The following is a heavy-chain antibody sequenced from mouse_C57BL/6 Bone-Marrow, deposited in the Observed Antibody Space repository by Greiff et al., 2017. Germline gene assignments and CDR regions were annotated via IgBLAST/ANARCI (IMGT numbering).Heavy chain of an antibody. D-gene: IGHD2-3*01. J-gene: IGHJ3*01. Sequence: SGPELVKPGASVKMSCKASGYTFTDYNMHWVKQSHGKSLEWIGYINPNNGGTSYNQKFKGKATLTVNKSSSTAYMELRSLTSEDSAVYYCLYDGYPFAYWGQGTLVTVSA. CDR3: LYDGYPFAY. V-gene: IGHV1-22*01. CDR2: INPNNGGT. CDR1: GYTFTDYN.